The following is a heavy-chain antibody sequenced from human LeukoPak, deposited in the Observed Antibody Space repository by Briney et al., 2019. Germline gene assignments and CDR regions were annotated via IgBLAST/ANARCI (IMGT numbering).Heavy chain of an antibody. J-gene: IGHJ5*02. V-gene: IGHV4-39*07. CDR1: GGSISSSSYY. CDR2: IYYSGST. Sequence: SETLSLTCTVSGGSISSSSYYWGWIRQPPGKGLEWIGSIYYSGSTYYNPSLKSRVTISVDTSKNQFSLKLSSVTAADTAVYYCARDYSYGYGNWFDPWGQGTLVTVSS. D-gene: IGHD5-18*01. CDR3: ARDYSYGYGNWFDP.